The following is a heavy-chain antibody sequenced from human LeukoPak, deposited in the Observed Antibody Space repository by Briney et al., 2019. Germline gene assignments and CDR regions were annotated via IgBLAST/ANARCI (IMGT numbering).Heavy chain of an antibody. CDR3: ATPAPHGSDPSLYYYYMDV. J-gene: IGHJ6*03. V-gene: IGHV3-23*01. Sequence: GGSLRLSCAASGFTFRRRGMSWVRQAPGKGLEWVSSISGSGGTTFYGDSVKGRFTISRDNSKNTLYLQMNSLRAEDTAVYYCATPAPHGSDPSLYYYYMDVWGKGTTVTISS. CDR2: ISGSGGTT. CDR1: GFTFRRRG. D-gene: IGHD3-10*01.